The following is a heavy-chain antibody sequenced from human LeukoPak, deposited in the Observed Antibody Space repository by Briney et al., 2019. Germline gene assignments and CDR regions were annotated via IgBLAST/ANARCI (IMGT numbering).Heavy chain of an antibody. CDR3: ARDVGIDSSSLLGDY. Sequence: GGSLRLSCAASGFTFSNYAMHWVRQAPGKGLEWVAVISYDGSNKYYADSVKDRFSVSRDNPKNALYLEMNSLRAEDTAVYYCARDVGIDSSSLLGDYWGQGTLVTVSS. V-gene: IGHV3-30-3*01. D-gene: IGHD6-13*01. J-gene: IGHJ4*02. CDR1: GFTFSNYA. CDR2: ISYDGSNK.